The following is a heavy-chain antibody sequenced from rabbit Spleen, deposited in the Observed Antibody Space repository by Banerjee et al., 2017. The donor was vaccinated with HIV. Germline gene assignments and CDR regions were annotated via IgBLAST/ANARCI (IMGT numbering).Heavy chain of an antibody. CDR3: ARDTGSSFSSYGMDL. Sequence: QEQLVESGGGLVKPEGSLKLSCTASGFSFSNKAVMCWVRQAPGKGLEWIACINAVTGKAVYASWAKGRFTFSKTSSTTVTLQMTSLTAADTATYFCARDTGSSFSSYGMDLWGPGHPRHRL. CDR1: GFSFSNKAV. CDR2: INAVTGKA. D-gene: IGHD8-1*01. J-gene: IGHJ6*01. V-gene: IGHV1S45*01.